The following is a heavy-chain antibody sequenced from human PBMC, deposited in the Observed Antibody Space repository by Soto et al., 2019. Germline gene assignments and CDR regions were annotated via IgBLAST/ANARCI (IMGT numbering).Heavy chain of an antibody. J-gene: IGHJ4*02. CDR1: GFTFSSYA. CDR3: ARESEDLTSNFDY. CDR2: ISYDGSNK. V-gene: IGHV3-30-3*01. Sequence: LRLSCAASGFTFSSYAMHWVRQAPGKGLEWVAVISYDGSNKYYADSVKGRFTISRDNSKNTLYLQMNSLRAEDTAVYYCARESEDLTSNFDYWGQGTLVTVSS.